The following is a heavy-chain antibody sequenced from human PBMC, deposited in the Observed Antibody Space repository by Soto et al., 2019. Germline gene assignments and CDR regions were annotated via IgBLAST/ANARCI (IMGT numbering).Heavy chain of an antibody. J-gene: IGHJ4*02. CDR3: ARASGPFDY. CDR2: IWFDGSIQ. Sequence: QVQLVESGGGVVQPGRSLRLSCAASGFPFSTYGMHWVRQAPGKGLEWVAVIWFDGSIQYYGDSVKGRFTISRDNSKNTLYLQMNSLIAEDAAVYYCARASGPFDYWGQGTLVTVSS. V-gene: IGHV3-33*01. D-gene: IGHD1-26*01. CDR1: GFPFSTYG.